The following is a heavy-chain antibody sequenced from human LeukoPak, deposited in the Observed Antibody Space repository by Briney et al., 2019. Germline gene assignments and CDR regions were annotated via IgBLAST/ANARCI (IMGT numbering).Heavy chain of an antibody. Sequence: GGSLRLSCAASGFTFSNYWMHWFRQAPGKGLEWVSSISSSSSYIYYADSVKGRFTISRDNAKNSLYLQMNSLRAEDTAVYYCARDLDPSAYYYMDVWGKGTTVTVSS. CDR1: GFTFSNYW. J-gene: IGHJ6*03. D-gene: IGHD3-10*01. V-gene: IGHV3-21*01. CDR2: ISSSSSYI. CDR3: ARDLDPSAYYYMDV.